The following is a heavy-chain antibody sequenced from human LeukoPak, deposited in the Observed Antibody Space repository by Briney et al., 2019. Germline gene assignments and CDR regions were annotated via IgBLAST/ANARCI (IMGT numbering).Heavy chain of an antibody. CDR1: GYTFTSYY. D-gene: IGHD2-15*01. CDR2: INPSGGST. CDR3: ARTEGTDCSGGSCYFRY. Sequence: ASVKVSCKAPGYTFTSYYMHWVRQAPGQGLEWMGIINPSGGSTSYAQKFQGRVTMTRDTSTSTVYMELSSLRSEDTAVYYCARTEGTDCSGGSCYFRYWGQGTLVTVSS. J-gene: IGHJ4*02. V-gene: IGHV1-46*01.